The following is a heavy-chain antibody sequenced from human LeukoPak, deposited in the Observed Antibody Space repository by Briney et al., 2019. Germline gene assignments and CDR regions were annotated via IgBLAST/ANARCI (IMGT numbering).Heavy chain of an antibody. V-gene: IGHV3-33*01. CDR2: IWYDGSNK. D-gene: IGHD3-10*01. CDR1: GFTFSSYG. J-gene: IGHJ4*02. Sequence: GGSLRLSCAASGFTFSSYGMHWVRQAPGKGLEWVAVIWYDGSNKYYADSVKGRFTISRDNSKNTLYLQMNSLRAEDTAVYYCARVDYYGSGPLDDWGQGTLVTVSS. CDR3: ARVDYYGSGPLDD.